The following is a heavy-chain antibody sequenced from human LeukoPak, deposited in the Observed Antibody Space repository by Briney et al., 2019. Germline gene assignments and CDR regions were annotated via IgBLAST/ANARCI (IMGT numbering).Heavy chain of an antibody. CDR1: GGSISSYY. CDR2: IYYSGST. CDR3: ARDHEYSSSWHRAVAFDI. J-gene: IGHJ3*02. Sequence: PSETLSLTCTVSGGSISSYYWSWIRQPPGKGLEWIGYIYYSGSTNYNPSLKSRVTISVDTSKNQFSLKLSSVTAADTAVYYCARDHEYSSSWHRAVAFDIWGQGTMVTVSS. D-gene: IGHD6-13*01. V-gene: IGHV4-59*01.